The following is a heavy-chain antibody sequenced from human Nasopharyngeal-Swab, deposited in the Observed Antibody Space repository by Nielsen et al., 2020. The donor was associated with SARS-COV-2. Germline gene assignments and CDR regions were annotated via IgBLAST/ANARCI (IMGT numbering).Heavy chain of an antibody. Sequence: RQAPGKGLEWIGYIYYSGSTYYNPSLKSRVTISVDTSKNQFSLKLSSVTAADTAVYYCARDDVYCSSTSCYRAPLNHWGQGTLVTVSS. V-gene: IGHV4-30-4*01. CDR3: ARDDVYCSSTSCYRAPLNH. J-gene: IGHJ5*02. D-gene: IGHD2-2*01. CDR2: IYYSGST.